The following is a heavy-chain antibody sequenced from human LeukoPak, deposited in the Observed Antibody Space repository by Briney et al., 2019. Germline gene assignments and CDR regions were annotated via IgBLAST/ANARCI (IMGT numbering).Heavy chain of an antibody. CDR3: ARAGYDILTGYLGVFDF. J-gene: IGHJ3*01. CDR1: GGSLSSYY. D-gene: IGHD3-9*01. CDR2: IYYSGST. Sequence: SETLSLTCTVSGGSLSSYYWSWIRQPPGKGLEWIGYIYYSGSTNYNPSLKSRVTISVDTSKSQLSLNLRSVTAADTAVYYCARAGYDILTGYLGVFDFWGQGTMVTVS. V-gene: IGHV4-59*01.